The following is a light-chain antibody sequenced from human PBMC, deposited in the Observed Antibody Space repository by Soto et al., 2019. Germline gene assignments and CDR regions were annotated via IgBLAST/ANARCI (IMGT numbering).Light chain of an antibody. V-gene: IGLV2-14*01. Sequence: QSVLNQPASVSGSPGQSITISRPGTSSDVGGYNYVSWYQQHPGKAPKLMIYDVSNRPSGVSNRFSGSKSGNTASLTISGLQAEDEADYYCSSYTSSSTLVFGTGTKVTVL. CDR2: DVS. CDR3: SSYTSSSTLV. J-gene: IGLJ1*01. CDR1: SSDVGGYNY.